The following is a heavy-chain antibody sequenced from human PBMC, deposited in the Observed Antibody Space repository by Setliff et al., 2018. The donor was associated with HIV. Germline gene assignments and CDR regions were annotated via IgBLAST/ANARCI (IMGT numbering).Heavy chain of an antibody. CDR2: ISHSGGTI. V-gene: IGHV3-11*01. Sequence: GGSLRLSCAASGFTLSDHHMNWIRQAPGKGLEWISYISHSGGTIKYGDSVRGRFTISRDIAKSSLYLQLDSLSVEDTAVYYCASGALLPTIDYWGRGTLVTVSS. CDR1: GFTLSDHH. J-gene: IGHJ4*02. D-gene: IGHD3-10*01. CDR3: ASGALLPTIDY.